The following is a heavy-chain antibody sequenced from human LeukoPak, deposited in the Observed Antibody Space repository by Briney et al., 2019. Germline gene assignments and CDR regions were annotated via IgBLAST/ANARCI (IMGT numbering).Heavy chain of an antibody. CDR2: INPSGGST. CDR3: ARDRGAAAGSFDY. Sequence: RASVKVSCKACGYTFTSYYMHWLRQAPAQGLAWMGIINPSGGSTSYAQKFQGRVTITRDTSTNTVYMELSSLRSEDTAVYYCARDRGAAAGSFDYWGQGTMVTVSS. CDR1: GYTFTSYY. V-gene: IGHV1-46*01. D-gene: IGHD6-13*01. J-gene: IGHJ4*02.